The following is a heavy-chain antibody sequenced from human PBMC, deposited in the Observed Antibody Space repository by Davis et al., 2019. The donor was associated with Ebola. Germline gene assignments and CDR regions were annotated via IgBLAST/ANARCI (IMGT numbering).Heavy chain of an antibody. CDR1: GFTFSSYG. CDR3: AKEAGGSGYYYAQPGGY. CDR2: ISYDGSNK. D-gene: IGHD3-22*01. J-gene: IGHJ4*02. V-gene: IGHV3-30*18. Sequence: PGGSLRLSCAASGFTFSSYGMHWVRQAPGKGLEWVAVISYDGSNKYYADSVKGRFTISRDNSKNTLYLQMNSLRAEDTAVYYCAKEAGGSGYYYAQPGGYWGQGTLVTVSS.